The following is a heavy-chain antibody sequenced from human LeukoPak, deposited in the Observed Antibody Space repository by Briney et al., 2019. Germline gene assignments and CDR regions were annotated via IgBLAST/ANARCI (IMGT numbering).Heavy chain of an antibody. CDR2: INHSGGT. CDR3: ARGRSAYSGSYYWYY. CDR1: GGSFSGYY. D-gene: IGHD1-26*01. Sequence: SETLSLTCAVYGGSFSGYYWSWIRQPPGKGLEWIGEINHSGGTNYNPSLKSRVTISVDTSKNQFSLRLSSVTAADTAIYYCARGRSAYSGSYYWYYWGQGALVTVPS. J-gene: IGHJ4*02. V-gene: IGHV4-34*01.